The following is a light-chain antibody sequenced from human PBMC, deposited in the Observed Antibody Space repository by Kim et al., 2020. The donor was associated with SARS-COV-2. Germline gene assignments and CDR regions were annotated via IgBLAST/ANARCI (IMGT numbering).Light chain of an antibody. CDR2: GKN. CDR1: SIRSYY. J-gene: IGLJ3*02. CDR3: NSRDSSGNPV. Sequence: VDVGQTVRITGQGDSIRSYYASWYQQKPGQAPVLVIYGKNNRTSGITDRFSGSSSGNTASLTITGAQAEDEADYYCNSRDSSGNPVFGGGTQLTVL. V-gene: IGLV3-19*01.